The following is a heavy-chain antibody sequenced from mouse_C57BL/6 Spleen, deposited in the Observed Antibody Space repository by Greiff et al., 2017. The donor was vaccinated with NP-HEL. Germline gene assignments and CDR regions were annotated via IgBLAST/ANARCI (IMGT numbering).Heavy chain of an antibody. CDR3: ARGIFTTVVATYRYFDV. CDR1: GYSFTDYN. J-gene: IGHJ1*03. D-gene: IGHD1-1*01. CDR2: INPNYGTT. V-gene: IGHV1-39*01. Sequence: VQLQQSGPELVKPGASVKISCKASGYSFTDYNMNWVKQSNGKSLEWIGVINPNYGTTSYNQKFKGKATLTVDKSSSTAYMQLNSLTSEDSAVYYGARGIFTTVVATYRYFDVWGTGTTVTVSS.